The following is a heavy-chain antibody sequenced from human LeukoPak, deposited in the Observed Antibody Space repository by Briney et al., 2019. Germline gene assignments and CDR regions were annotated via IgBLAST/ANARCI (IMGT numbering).Heavy chain of an antibody. V-gene: IGHV4-39*01. CDR2: MYHSGST. CDR3: ARHEHSASFYGLSWFDP. D-gene: IGHD4-17*01. J-gene: IGHJ5*02. Sequence: SETLSLTCTVSGDSISSTGYYWGWIRQPPGKGLEWIASMYHSGSTYHNPSLKSRVTISVDPSKNQLSLKLSSVTAADTAIYYCARHEHSASFYGLSWFDPWGQGTLVTVSS. CDR1: GDSISSTGYY.